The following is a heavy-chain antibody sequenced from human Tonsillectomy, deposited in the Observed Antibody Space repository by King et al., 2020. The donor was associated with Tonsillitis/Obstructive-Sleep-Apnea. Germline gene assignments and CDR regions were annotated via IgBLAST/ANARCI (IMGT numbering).Heavy chain of an antibody. CDR3: ARGGDIVVVPAATGADWYFDL. Sequence: EVQLVESGGGLVQPGGSLRLSCAASGFTFSSYAMHWVRQAPGKGLEYVSAISSNGGSTYYANSVKGRFTISRDNSKNTLYLQMGSLRAEDMAVYYCARGGDIVVVPAATGADWYFDLWGRGTLVTVSS. CDR1: GFTFSSYA. J-gene: IGHJ2*01. D-gene: IGHD2-2*01. CDR2: ISSNGGST. V-gene: IGHV3-64*01.